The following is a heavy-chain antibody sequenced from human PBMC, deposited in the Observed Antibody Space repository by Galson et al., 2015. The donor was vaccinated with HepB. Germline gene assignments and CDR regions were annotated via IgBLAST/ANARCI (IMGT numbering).Heavy chain of an antibody. CDR2: ISYDGTTE. V-gene: IGHV3-30*18. Sequence: SLRLSCAASGFTFRSYGMHWVRQAPGKGLEWVAVISYDGTTEYYATSVKGRFTISRDSSNNTLYLQMNSLRVEDTAIYYCAKDLFLDWFDPWGQGTLVTVSS. CDR1: GFTFRSYG. CDR3: AKDLFLDWFDP. D-gene: IGHD2/OR15-2a*01. J-gene: IGHJ5*02.